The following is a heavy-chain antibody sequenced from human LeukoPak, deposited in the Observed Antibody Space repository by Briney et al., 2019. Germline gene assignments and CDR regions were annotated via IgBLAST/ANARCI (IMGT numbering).Heavy chain of an antibody. CDR3: AREGKDYGDYVHY. Sequence: GGSLRLSCAASGFTFSSYWMSWVRQAPGKGLEWVANIKQDGSEKYYVDSVKGRFTISRDNAKNSLYLQMNSLRAEDTVVYYCAREGKDYGDYVHYWGQGTLVTVSS. CDR1: GFTFSSYW. CDR2: IKQDGSEK. J-gene: IGHJ4*02. D-gene: IGHD4-17*01. V-gene: IGHV3-7*01.